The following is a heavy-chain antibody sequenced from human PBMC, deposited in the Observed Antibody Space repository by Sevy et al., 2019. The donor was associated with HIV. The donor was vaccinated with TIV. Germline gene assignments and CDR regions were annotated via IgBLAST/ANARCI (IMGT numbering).Heavy chain of an antibody. D-gene: IGHD2-2*01. Sequence: ASVKVSCKASGGTFSSYAISWVRQAPGQGLEWMGGIIPIFGTANYAQKFQGRVTITADESTSTAYMELSSLRSEDTAVDYCASQSYCSSTSCYYGAFDYWGQGTLVTVSS. CDR2: IIPIFGTA. J-gene: IGHJ4*02. V-gene: IGHV1-69*13. CDR3: ASQSYCSSTSCYYGAFDY. CDR1: GGTFSSYA.